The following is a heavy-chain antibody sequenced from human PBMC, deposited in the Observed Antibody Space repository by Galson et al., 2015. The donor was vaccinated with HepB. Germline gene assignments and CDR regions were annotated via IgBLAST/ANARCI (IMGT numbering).Heavy chain of an antibody. CDR1: GFTFSSYS. V-gene: IGHV3-48*01. J-gene: IGHJ3*02. CDR3: ARDDSSGYHSPAFDI. D-gene: IGHD3-22*01. CDR2: ISSSSSTI. Sequence: SLRLSCAASGFTFSSYSMNWVRQAPGKGLEWVSYISSSSSTIYYADSVKGRFTISRDNAKNSLYLQMNSLRAEDTAVYYCARDDSSGYHSPAFDIWGQGTMVTVSS.